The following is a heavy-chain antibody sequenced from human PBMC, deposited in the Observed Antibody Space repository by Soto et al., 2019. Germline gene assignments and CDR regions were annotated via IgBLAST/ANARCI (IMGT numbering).Heavy chain of an antibody. Sequence: ETLFLTCIVSGDSVSSGSYYWSWIRQPPGKGLEWIGYIYYRGSTNYNPSLKSRVTISIDTSRNQFSLKLNSVTAADTALYYCARGLDYVGFDYWGQGTLVTVSS. J-gene: IGHJ4*02. CDR1: GDSVSSGSYY. CDR3: ARGLDYVGFDY. V-gene: IGHV4-61*01. CDR2: IYYRGST. D-gene: IGHD4-17*01.